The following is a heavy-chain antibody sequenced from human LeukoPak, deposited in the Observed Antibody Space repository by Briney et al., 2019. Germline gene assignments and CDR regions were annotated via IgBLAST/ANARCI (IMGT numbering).Heavy chain of an antibody. CDR2: INPNSGGT. CDR1: GYTFTGYY. Sequence: GASVKVSCKASGYTFTGYYMHWVRQAPGQGLEWMGWINPNSGGTNYAQKFQGRVTMTRDTSISTAYMELSRLRSDDTAVYYCARGRDIVVVPAAIGIMENNWSDPWGQGTLVTVSS. J-gene: IGHJ5*02. V-gene: IGHV1-2*02. CDR3: ARGRDIVVVPAAIGIMENNWSDP. D-gene: IGHD2-2*01.